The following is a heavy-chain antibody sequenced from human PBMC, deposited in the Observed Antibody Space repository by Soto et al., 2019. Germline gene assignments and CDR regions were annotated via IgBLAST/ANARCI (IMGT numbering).Heavy chain of an antibody. J-gene: IGHJ6*02. CDR1: GYTFTSYG. CDR2: ISAYNGNT. Sequence: GASVKVSCKASGYTFTSYGISWVRQAPGQGLEWMGWISAYNGNTNYAQKLQGRVTMTTDTSTSTAYMELRSLRSDDTAVYYCARVRGMIVVVITVPYGMDVWGQGTTVTVSS. D-gene: IGHD3-22*01. V-gene: IGHV1-18*04. CDR3: ARVRGMIVVVITVPYGMDV.